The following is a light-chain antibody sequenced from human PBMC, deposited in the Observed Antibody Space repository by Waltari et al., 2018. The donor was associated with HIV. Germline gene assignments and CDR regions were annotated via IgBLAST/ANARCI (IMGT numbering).Light chain of an antibody. Sequence: QSALTQPASVSGSPGQSITISCTGTHSEIGWYNFVSWYPQHPDKAPTLLIYDVSKRPSGTSNRFSGSKSGNTASLTISRLQTEDEADYYCNSYTSGSTLVFGTGTRVTV. CDR1: HSEIGWYNF. J-gene: IGLJ1*01. CDR3: NSYTSGSTLV. V-gene: IGLV2-14*03. CDR2: DVS.